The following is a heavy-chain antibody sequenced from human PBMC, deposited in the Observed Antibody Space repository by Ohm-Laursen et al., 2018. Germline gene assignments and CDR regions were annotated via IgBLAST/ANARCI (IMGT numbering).Heavy chain of an antibody. CDR1: GFTFDDYA. CDR3: AKGRGHSYGYSVDY. V-gene: IGHV3-9*01. CDR2: ISWNSGSI. J-gene: IGHJ4*02. Sequence: SLRLSCTASGFTFDDYAMHWVRQAPGKGLEWVSGISWNSGSIGYADSVKGRFTISRDNAKNSLYLQMNSLRAEDTDLYYCAKGRGHSYGYSVDYWGQGTLVTVSS. D-gene: IGHD5-18*01.